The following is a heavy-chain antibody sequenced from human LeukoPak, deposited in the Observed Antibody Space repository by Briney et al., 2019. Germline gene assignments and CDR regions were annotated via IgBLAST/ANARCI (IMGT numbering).Heavy chain of an antibody. CDR2: ISRSRTTT. J-gene: IGHJ4*02. Sequence: TGGSLRLLCVASGFTFSSYSMHWVRQAPGKGLEWVSDISRSRTTTNYADSVKGRFTISRDDAKNSLYLQMNSLRDDDTAVYYCARVLGVLVVRVSFDYWGRGTLVTVSS. V-gene: IGHV3-48*02. CDR1: GFTFSSYS. D-gene: IGHD3-16*01. CDR3: ARVLGVLVVRVSFDY.